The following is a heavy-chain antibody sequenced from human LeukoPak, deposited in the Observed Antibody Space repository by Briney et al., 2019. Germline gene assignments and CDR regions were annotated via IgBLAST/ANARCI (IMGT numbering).Heavy chain of an antibody. CDR3: ARDRFLGDYGGNKMDGFSFDY. CDR2: ISSSSSYT. J-gene: IGHJ4*02. CDR1: GFTFSDYY. D-gene: IGHD4-23*01. V-gene: IGHV3-11*06. Sequence: GGSLRLSCAASGFTFSDYYMSWIRQAPGKGLEWVSYISSSSSYTNYADSVKGRFTISRDNAKNSLYLQTNSLRAEDTAVYYCARDRFLGDYGGNKMDGFSFDYWGQGTLVTVSS.